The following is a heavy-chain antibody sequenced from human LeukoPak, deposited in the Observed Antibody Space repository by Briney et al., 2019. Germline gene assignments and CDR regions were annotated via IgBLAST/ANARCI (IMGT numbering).Heavy chain of an antibody. CDR1: GFTFSNYW. V-gene: IGHV3-74*01. CDR2: INSDGSST. CDR3: AREGTQVGATDA. D-gene: IGHD1-26*01. Sequence: PGGSLRLSCAASGFTFSNYWMHWVRQAPGKGLVWVSRINSDGSSTSYADSVKGRFTISRDNSKNTLYLQMNSLRAEDTAVYYCAREGTQVGATDAWGQGTLVTVSS. J-gene: IGHJ4*02.